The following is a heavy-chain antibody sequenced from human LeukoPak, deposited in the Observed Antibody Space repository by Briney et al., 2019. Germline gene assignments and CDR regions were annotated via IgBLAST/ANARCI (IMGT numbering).Heavy chain of an antibody. CDR2: INPSGGST. Sequence: ASVKVSCKASGYTFNNHYMYWVRQAPGQGLEWMGVINPSGGSTSYAQKFQGRVTMTRDTSTRTVYMEVNSLRSEDTAVYYCASLDPSDSNPWDYWGQGTLVTVSS. J-gene: IGHJ4*02. D-gene: IGHD4-11*01. CDR3: ASLDPSDSNPWDY. CDR1: GYTFNNHY. V-gene: IGHV1-46*02.